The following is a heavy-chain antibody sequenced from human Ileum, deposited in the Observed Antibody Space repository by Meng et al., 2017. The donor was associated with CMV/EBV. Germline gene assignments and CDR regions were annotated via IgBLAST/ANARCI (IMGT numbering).Heavy chain of an antibody. CDR1: GFTFSSYA. CDR3: TREIGHPNYYRMDV. J-gene: IGHJ6*02. CDR2: ISYDGRTK. D-gene: IGHD3-10*01. Sequence: GGSLRLSCAASGFTFSSYALHWVRQAPGKGLEWVALISYDGRTKYHADSVKGRFTISSDNSKNTLYLQINSLRAEDAADYYSTREIGHPNYYRMDVWGQGTMVTVSS. V-gene: IGHV3-30*04.